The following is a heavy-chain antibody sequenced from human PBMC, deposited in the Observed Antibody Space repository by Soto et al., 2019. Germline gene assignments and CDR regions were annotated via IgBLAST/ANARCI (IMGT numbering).Heavy chain of an antibody. V-gene: IGHV4-31*03. CDR1: GGSISSGGYY. Sequence: QVQLQESGPGLVKPSQTLSLTCTVSGGSISSGGYYWSWIRQHPGKGLEWIGYIYYSGSTYYNPSLKSRVTISVDTSKNQSSLKLSSVTAADTAVYYCARSDLLLWFGELLYHGNFDPWGQGTLVTVSS. CDR2: IYYSGST. CDR3: ARSDLLLWFGELLYHGNFDP. D-gene: IGHD3-10*01. J-gene: IGHJ5*02.